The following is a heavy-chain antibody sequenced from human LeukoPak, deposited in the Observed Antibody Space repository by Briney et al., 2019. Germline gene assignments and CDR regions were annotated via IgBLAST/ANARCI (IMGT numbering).Heavy chain of an antibody. CDR3: AMLQIPDTPFDY. J-gene: IGHJ4*02. CDR1: GYTLTELS. V-gene: IGHV1-24*01. Sequence: ASVKVSCKVYGYTLTELSMHWVRQVPGKGLEWMGGFDPEDGETIYAQKFQGRVTMTEDTSTDTAYMELSSLRSEDTAVYYCAMLQIPDTPFDYWGQGTLVTVSS. D-gene: IGHD3-16*01. CDR2: FDPEDGET.